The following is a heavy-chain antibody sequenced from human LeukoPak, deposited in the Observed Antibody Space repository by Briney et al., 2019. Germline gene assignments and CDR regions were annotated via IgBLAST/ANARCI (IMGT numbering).Heavy chain of an antibody. CDR3: ARAPHTSGWYFSY. CDR1: GGSFSGYY. D-gene: IGHD6-19*01. Sequence: TSETLSLTCAVYGGSFSGYYWSWIRQPPGKGLEWIGEINHSGSTNYNPSLKSRVTISVDTSKNQFSLKLSSVTAADTAVYYCARAPHTSGWYFSYWGQGTLVTVSS. V-gene: IGHV4-34*01. J-gene: IGHJ4*02. CDR2: INHSGST.